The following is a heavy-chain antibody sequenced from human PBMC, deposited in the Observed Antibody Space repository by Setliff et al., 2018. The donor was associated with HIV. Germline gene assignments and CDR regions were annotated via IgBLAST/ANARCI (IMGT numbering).Heavy chain of an antibody. V-gene: IGHV1-3*01. CDR1: GYTFTSYA. D-gene: IGHD2-2*01. CDR3: AREGGGSIVVVPAAPSYGMDV. CDR2: INAGNGNT. J-gene: IGHJ6*02. Sequence: ASVKVSCKASGYTFTSYAMHWVRQAPGQRLEWMGWINAGNGNTKYSQKFQGRVTITRDTSASTAYMELSSLRAEDTAVYYCAREGGGSIVVVPAAPSYGMDVWGQGTTVTVSS.